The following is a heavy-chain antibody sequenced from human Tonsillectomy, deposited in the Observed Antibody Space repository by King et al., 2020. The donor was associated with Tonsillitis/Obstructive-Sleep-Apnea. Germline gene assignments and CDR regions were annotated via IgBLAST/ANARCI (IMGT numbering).Heavy chain of an antibody. D-gene: IGHD2-2*01. Sequence: VQLVESGAEVKKPGSSVKVSCKASGGTFSSYAISWVRQAPGQGLEWMGGIIPIFGTANYAQKFQGRVTITADESTSTAYMELSSLRSEDTAVYYCARERLYRSSTSCYLSVYWGQGTLVTVSS. V-gene: IGHV1-69*01. CDR1: GGTFSSYA. CDR2: IIPIFGTA. J-gene: IGHJ4*02. CDR3: ARERLYRSSTSCYLSVY.